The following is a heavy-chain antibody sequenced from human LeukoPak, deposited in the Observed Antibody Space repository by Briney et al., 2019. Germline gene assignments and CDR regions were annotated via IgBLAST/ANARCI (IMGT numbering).Heavy chain of an antibody. V-gene: IGHV4-59*01. J-gene: IGHJ4*02. CDR2: IYYSGST. Sequence: SETLSLTCTVSGGSISTYYWNWIRQPPGKGLEWIGYIYYSGSTNYNPSLKSRVTISVDTSKNQFSLKLSSVTAADTAVYYCAGGSGSYYNVRSEIDYWGQGTLVTVSS. CDR1: GGSISTYY. CDR3: AGGSGSYYNVRSEIDY. D-gene: IGHD3-10*01.